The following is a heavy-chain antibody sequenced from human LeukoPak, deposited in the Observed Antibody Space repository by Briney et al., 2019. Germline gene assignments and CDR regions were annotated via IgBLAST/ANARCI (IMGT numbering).Heavy chain of an antibody. CDR1: GYTFTSYY. D-gene: IGHD2-21*02. V-gene: IGHV1-2*02. J-gene: IGHJ6*03. Sequence: ASVKVSCKASGYTFTSYYMHWVRQAPGQGLEWMGWINPNSGGTNYAQKFQGRVTMTRDTSISTAYMELSRLRSEDTAVYYCARAVTRYYYMDVWGKGTTVTVSS. CDR3: ARAVTRYYYMDV. CDR2: INPNSGGT.